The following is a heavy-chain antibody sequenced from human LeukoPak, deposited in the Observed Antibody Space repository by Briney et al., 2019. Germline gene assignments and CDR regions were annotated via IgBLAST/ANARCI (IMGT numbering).Heavy chain of an antibody. V-gene: IGHV3-30*04. J-gene: IGHJ4*02. CDR3: ARRRIGVLRGVTGPPDY. Sequence: GRSLRLSCAASGFTFSSCAMYWVRQAPGKGLEWVAIISYDGTYNYYADSVKGRFTISRDNSHSTLHLQMNSLRAEDTAVYYCARRRIGVLRGVTGPPDYWGREPWSPSPQ. D-gene: IGHD3-10*01. CDR2: ISYDGTYN. CDR1: GFTFSSCA.